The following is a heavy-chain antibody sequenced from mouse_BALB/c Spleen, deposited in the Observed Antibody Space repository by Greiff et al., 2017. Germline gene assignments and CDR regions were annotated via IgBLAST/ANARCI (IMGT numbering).Heavy chain of an antibody. Sequence: EVQGVESGGGLVQPGGSLKLSCAASGFTFSSYGMSWVRQTPDKRLELVATINSNGGSTYYPDSVKGRFTISRDNAKNTLYLQMSSLKSEDTAMYYCAREVPFAYWGQGTLVTVSA. J-gene: IGHJ3*01. CDR3: AREVPFAY. CDR1: GFTFSSYG. V-gene: IGHV5-6-3*01. CDR2: INSNGGST.